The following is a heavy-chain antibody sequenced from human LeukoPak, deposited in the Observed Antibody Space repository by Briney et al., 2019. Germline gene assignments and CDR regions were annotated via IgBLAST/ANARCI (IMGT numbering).Heavy chain of an antibody. Sequence: PGGSLRLSCAASGFTFSSYAMSWVRQAPGKGLEWVPAISGSGGSTYYADSVKGRFTISRDNAKNTLYVQMNSLRAEDTAVYYCARVAGYCSSTTCYAGFDYWGQGTLVTVSS. J-gene: IGHJ4*02. D-gene: IGHD2-2*01. CDR1: GFTFSSYA. V-gene: IGHV3-23*01. CDR3: ARVAGYCSSTTCYAGFDY. CDR2: ISGSGGST.